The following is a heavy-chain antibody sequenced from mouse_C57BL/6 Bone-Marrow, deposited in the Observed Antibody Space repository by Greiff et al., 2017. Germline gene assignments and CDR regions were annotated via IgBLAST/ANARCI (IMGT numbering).Heavy chain of an antibody. CDR3: ARLDTTVVAYYYAMDY. CDR2: IDPNSGGT. CDR1: GYTFTSSW. Sequence: QVQLQQPGAELVQPGASVRLSCKSSGYTFTSSWMHLVKLRPGRGLVWVGRIDPNSGGTKYNETFKSKATLTVDKPSSTAYMQLSSLTSEDSAVYYCARLDTTVVAYYYAMDYWGKGTSVTVSS. V-gene: IGHV1-72*01. J-gene: IGHJ4*01. D-gene: IGHD1-1*01.